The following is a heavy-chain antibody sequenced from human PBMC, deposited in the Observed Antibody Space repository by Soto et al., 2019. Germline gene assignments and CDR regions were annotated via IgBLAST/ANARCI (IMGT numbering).Heavy chain of an antibody. Sequence: SETLSLTCDVSGDSISTYYWSWIRQPPGKGLEWIGYVYSGGSTLSNPSLESRVTMSIDMSKKQVSLKLTSVIAADTAVYYCARTRRIESWIDYWRQGTLVNVSS. CDR3: ARTRRIESWIDY. D-gene: IGHD2-15*01. V-gene: IGHV4-59*01. CDR2: VYSGGST. J-gene: IGHJ4*01. CDR1: GDSISTYY.